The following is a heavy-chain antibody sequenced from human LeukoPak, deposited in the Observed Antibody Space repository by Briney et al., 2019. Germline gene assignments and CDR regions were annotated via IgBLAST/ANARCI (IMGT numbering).Heavy chain of an antibody. J-gene: IGHJ4*02. CDR3: AKDLAIVVVTYFDY. V-gene: IGHV3-23*01. CDR2: ISGSGGST. CDR1: GFTFSTYA. D-gene: IGHD2-21*02. Sequence: PGGSLRLSCAASGFTFSTYAVNWVRQAPGKGLEWVSAISGSGGSTYYADSVKGRFTISRDNSKNTLYLQMNSLRAEDTAVYYCAKDLAIVVVTYFDYWGQGTLVTVSS.